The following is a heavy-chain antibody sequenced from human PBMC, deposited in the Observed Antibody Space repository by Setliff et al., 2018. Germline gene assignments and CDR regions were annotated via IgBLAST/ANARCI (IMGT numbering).Heavy chain of an antibody. D-gene: IGHD6-13*01. Sequence: SVKVSCKASGGTFKNYAISWVRQAPGQGLEWMGGIIPMFRSGNNAQRFQGRVTITADESTSTVYMELTSLRPEDTAVYYCARGKLDVVAAGGKYCAMDVWGQGTTVTVSS. J-gene: IGHJ6*02. CDR3: ARGKLDVVAAGGKYCAMDV. V-gene: IGHV1-69*13. CDR1: GGTFKNYA. CDR2: IIPMFRSG.